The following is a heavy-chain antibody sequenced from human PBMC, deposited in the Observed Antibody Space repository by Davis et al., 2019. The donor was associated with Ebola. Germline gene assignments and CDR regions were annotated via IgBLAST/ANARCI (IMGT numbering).Heavy chain of an antibody. J-gene: IGHJ6*02. CDR2: ISYDGSNK. Sequence: GESLKISCAASGFTFSSYAMHWVRQAPGKGLEWVAVISYDGSNKYYADSVKGRFTISRDNSKNTLYLQMNSLRAEDTAVYYCARDHCSSTSCFYGMDVWGQGTTVTVSS. CDR3: ARDHCSSTSCFYGMDV. D-gene: IGHD2-2*01. CDR1: GFTFSSYA. V-gene: IGHV3-30-3*01.